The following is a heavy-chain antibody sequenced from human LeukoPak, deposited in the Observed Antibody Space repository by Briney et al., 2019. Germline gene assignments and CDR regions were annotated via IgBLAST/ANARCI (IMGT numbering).Heavy chain of an antibody. V-gene: IGHV1-69*01. D-gene: IGHD4-17*01. J-gene: IGHJ4*02. CDR3: AREGAYGDFTGVY. CDR2: IIPIFGTA. CDR1: GGTFSSYA. Sequence: ASVKVSCKASGGTFSSYAISRVRQAPGQGLEWMGGIIPIFGTANYAQKFQGRVTITADESTSTAYMELSSPRSEDTAVYYCAREGAYGDFTGVYWGQGTLVTVSS.